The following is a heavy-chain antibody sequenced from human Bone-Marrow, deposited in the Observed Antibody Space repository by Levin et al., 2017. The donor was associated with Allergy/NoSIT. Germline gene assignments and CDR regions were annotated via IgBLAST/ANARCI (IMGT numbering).Heavy chain of an antibody. J-gene: IGHJ6*02. CDR3: ARGRNKYTRVTDTAMVYGMDV. V-gene: IGHV6-1*01. CDR1: GDSVSSNSAA. Sequence: SQTLSLTCAISGDSVSSNSAAWNWIRQSPSRGLEWLGRTYYRSKWYNDYAVSVKSRITINPDTSKNQFSLQLNSVTPEDTAVYYCARGRNKYTRVTDTAMVYGMDVWGQGTTVTVSS. D-gene: IGHD5-18*01. CDR2: TYYRSKWYN.